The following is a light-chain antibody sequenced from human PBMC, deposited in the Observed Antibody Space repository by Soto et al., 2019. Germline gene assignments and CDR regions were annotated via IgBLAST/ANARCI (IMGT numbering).Light chain of an antibody. V-gene: IGKV3-20*01. J-gene: IGKJ1*01. CDR2: GAS. CDR3: QQYGSPPQT. CDR1: QSVSSSY. Sequence: EIVLTQSASSLSLSAGERATLSCGASQSVSSSYLAWYHQKPGQAPRLLIYGASSRATGIPDRFSGSGSGTDFNLTISRLETEDFVVYYCQQYGSPPQTFGQGTKVDIK.